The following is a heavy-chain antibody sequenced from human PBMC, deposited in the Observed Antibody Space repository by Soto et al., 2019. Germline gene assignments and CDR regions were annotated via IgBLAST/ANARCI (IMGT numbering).Heavy chain of an antibody. D-gene: IGHD1-1*01. CDR2: IIPISGIT. CDR1: GGTFSSYT. V-gene: IGHV1-69*02. CDR3: AIVVQHYYYYTDV. Sequence: GASVKVSCKASGGTFSSYTISWVRQAPGQGLEWMGRIIPISGITNYAQKFQGRVTMTRNTSTSTAYMELSSLRSEDTAVYYCAIVVQHYYYYTDVWGKGTTVTVSS. J-gene: IGHJ6*03.